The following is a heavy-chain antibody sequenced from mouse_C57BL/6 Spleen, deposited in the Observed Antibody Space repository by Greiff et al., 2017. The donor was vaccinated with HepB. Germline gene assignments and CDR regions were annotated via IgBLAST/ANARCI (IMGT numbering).Heavy chain of an antibody. CDR3: ARRGGNWYFDV. CDR1: GYTFTDYY. CDR2: INPYNGGT. Sequence: VQLQQSGPVLVKPGASVKMSCKASGYTFTDYYMNWVKQSHGKSLEWIGVINPYNGGTSYNQKFKGKATLTVDKSSSTAYMELNSLTSEDSAVYYCARRGGNWYFDVWGTGTTVTVSS. J-gene: IGHJ1*03. V-gene: IGHV1-19*01.